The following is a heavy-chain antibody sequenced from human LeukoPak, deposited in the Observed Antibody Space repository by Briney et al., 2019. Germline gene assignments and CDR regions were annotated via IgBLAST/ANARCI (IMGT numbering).Heavy chain of an antibody. CDR3: AREADTNSWYRPAFRLLDV. V-gene: IGHV1-18*01. CDR2: ISPYNDET. J-gene: IGHJ4*02. CDR1: GYTFRSHG. Sequence: GASVKVSCKASGYTFRSHGIYWVRQAPGQGLEWMGWISPYNDETKYARRIQDRVIMTTETSTTTAYMELRGLTSDDTAVYFCAREADTNSWYRPAFRLLDVWGQGTLVTVSS. D-gene: IGHD6-13*01.